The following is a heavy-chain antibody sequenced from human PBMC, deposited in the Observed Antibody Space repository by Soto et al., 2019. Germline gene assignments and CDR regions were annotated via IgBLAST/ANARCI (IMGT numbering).Heavy chain of an antibody. CDR1: GGSISSDAYY. CDR2: IYYSGST. V-gene: IGHV4-30-4*01. D-gene: IGHD3-22*01. J-gene: IGHJ4*02. Sequence: PSETLSLTCTVSGGSISSDAYYWSWIRQPPGKGLEWIGYIYYSGSTYYNPSLKSRVTISVDTSKNQFSLKLSSVTAADTAVYYCARVTSLGDYYDSSGYYPDYWGQGTLVTVSS. CDR3: ARVTSLGDYYDSSGYYPDY.